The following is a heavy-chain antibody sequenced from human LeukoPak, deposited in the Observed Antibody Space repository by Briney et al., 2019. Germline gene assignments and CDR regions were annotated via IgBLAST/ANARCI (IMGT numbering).Heavy chain of an antibody. V-gene: IGHV3-9*01. CDR1: GFTFDVYA. D-gene: IGHD6-13*01. Sequence: PGRSLRLSCAASGFTFDVYAMHWVRQAPGKGLEWVSGISWNSGTIGYTDSVKGRFTISRDNAKNSLYLQMNSLRAEDTALYYCAKGMAAAGTDAFDIWGQGTMVTVPS. CDR2: ISWNSGTI. J-gene: IGHJ3*02. CDR3: AKGMAAAGTDAFDI.